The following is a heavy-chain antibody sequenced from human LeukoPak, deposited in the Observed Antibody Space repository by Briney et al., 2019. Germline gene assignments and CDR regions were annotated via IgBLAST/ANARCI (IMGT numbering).Heavy chain of an antibody. J-gene: IGHJ4*02. CDR2: ISYDGSNK. D-gene: IGHD5-18*01. Sequence: GGSLRLSCAASGFTFTNAWMHWVRQAPGKGLEWVAVISYDGSNKYYADSVKGRFTISRDNSKNTLYLQMNSLRAEDTAVYYCARDRAMAKYYFDYWGQGTLVTVSS. V-gene: IGHV3-30-3*01. CDR1: GFTFTNAW. CDR3: ARDRAMAKYYFDY.